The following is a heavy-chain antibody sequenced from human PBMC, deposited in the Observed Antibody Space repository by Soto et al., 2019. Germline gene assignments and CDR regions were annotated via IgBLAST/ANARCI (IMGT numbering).Heavy chain of an antibody. CDR2: IIPIFGTA. CDR1: GGTFSSYA. D-gene: IGHD3-3*01. J-gene: IGHJ6*02. CDR3: AIGGSLIYYYYYGMDV. Sequence: SVKVSFKASGGTFSSYAISWVRQAPGQGLEWMGGIIPIFGTANYAQKFQGRATITADESTSTAYMELSSLRSEDTAVYYCAIGGSLIYYYYYGMDVWGQGTTVTVSS. V-gene: IGHV1-69*13.